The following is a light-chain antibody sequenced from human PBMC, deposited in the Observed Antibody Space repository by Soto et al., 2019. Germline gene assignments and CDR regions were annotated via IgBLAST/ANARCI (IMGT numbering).Light chain of an antibody. CDR1: RTVDGN. CDR3: QQRNNWPPLLT. J-gene: IGKJ4*01. V-gene: IGKV3D-15*01. Sequence: PGERATLSCRASRTVDGNYLAWYHQKPGQAPRLLIHSASTRAPGIPDRFSGSGSGTEFTLTISSLQSEDFAVYYCQQRNNWPPLLTFGGGTKVDIK. CDR2: SAS.